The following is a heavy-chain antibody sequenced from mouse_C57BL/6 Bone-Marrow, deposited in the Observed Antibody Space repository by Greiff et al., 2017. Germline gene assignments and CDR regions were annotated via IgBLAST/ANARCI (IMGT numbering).Heavy chain of an antibody. D-gene: IGHD4-1*01. CDR3: ARYVGRAMDY. V-gene: IGHV1-54*01. CDR2: INAGSGCT. J-gene: IGHJ4*01. Sequence: QVQLKQSGADLVRPGTSVKVSCKASGFAFTNSLIAWVKQTPGQGLEWVGVINAGSGCTNYPEKFKGQDTLTADNSSSTAYMQLSSLTSEDSAMYFCARYVGRAMDYGGQGTSVTVSS. CDR1: GFAFTNSL.